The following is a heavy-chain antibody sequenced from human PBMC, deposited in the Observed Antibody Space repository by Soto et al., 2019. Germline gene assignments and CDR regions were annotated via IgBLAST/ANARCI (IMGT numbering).Heavy chain of an antibody. CDR2: ISSSSSYI. Sequence: EVQLVESGGGLVKPGGSLRLSCAASGFTFSSYSMNWVRQAPGKGLEWVSSISSSSSYIYYADSVKGRFTISRDNAKNSLYLQMNSLRAEDTAVYYCARVQGSIVGATTGWFDPWGQGTLVTVSS. CDR1: GFTFSSYS. D-gene: IGHD1-26*01. V-gene: IGHV3-21*01. CDR3: ARVQGSIVGATTGWFDP. J-gene: IGHJ5*02.